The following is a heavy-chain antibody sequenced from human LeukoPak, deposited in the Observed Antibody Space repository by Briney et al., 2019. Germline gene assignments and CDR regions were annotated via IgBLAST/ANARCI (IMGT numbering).Heavy chain of an antibody. J-gene: IGHJ4*02. Sequence: GRSLRLSCAASGFTFSSYVMHWVRQAPGKGLEWVAIISYDGSNEYYADSVKGRFTISRDNAKNSLYLQMNSLRAEDTAVYYCAREGDFDWLLSGSFDYWGQGTLVTVSS. CDR1: GFTFSSYV. V-gene: IGHV3-30*04. CDR3: AREGDFDWLLSGSFDY. CDR2: ISYDGSNE. D-gene: IGHD3-9*01.